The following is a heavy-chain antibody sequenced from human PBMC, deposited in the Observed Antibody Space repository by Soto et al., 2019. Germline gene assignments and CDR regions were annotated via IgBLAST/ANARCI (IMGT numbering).Heavy chain of an antibody. CDR1: GYIFTTYG. V-gene: IGHV1-18*01. CDR2: ISGYNGHT. D-gene: IGHD3-16*01. CDR3: AREGEMPYYYYGLDV. J-gene: IGHJ6*02. Sequence: QVQLVQSGAEVRKPGASVKVSFKPSGYIFTTYGISWVREAPGQGLEWMGWISGYNGHTKYAQKFQGRVTMTTDTSTSTVYMDLRSLRSDDTAVYYCAREGEMPYYYYGLDVWGQGTTVTVSS.